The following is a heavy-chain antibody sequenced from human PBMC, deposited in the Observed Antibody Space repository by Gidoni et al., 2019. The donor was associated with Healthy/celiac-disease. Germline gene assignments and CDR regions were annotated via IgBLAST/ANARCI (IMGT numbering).Heavy chain of an antibody. CDR1: GVSFSGYY. Sequence: QVQLQQWGAGLLKPSETLSLTCAVYGVSFSGYYWSWIRQPPGKGLEWIGEINHSGSTNYNPSLKSRVTISVDTSKNQFSLKLSSVTAADTAVYYCARGRAVAGTRGWFDPWGQGTLVTVSS. CDR2: INHSGST. D-gene: IGHD6-19*01. CDR3: ARGRAVAGTRGWFDP. J-gene: IGHJ5*02. V-gene: IGHV4-34*01.